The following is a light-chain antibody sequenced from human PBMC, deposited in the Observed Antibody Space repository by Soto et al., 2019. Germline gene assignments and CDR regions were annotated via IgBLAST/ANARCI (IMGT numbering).Light chain of an antibody. CDR3: SSYSGTNNVV. Sequence: QSVLTQPPSASGSPGQSVTTSCTGTSSDVGGYNYVSWYQQHPGKAPKLIIYEVTKRPSGVPDRFSGSKSGNTASLTVSGLQAEDEADYYCSSYSGTNNVVFGGVTKVTVL. CDR1: SSDVGGYNY. CDR2: EVT. V-gene: IGLV2-8*01. J-gene: IGLJ2*01.